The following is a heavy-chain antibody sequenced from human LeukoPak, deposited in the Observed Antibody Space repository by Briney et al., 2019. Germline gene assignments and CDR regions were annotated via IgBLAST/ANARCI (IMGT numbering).Heavy chain of an antibody. V-gene: IGHV4-61*02. CDR1: GGSISSGSYY. CDR2: IYTSGST. Sequence: SETLSLTCTVSGGSISSGSYYWSWIRQPAGKGLEWIGRIYTSGSTNYNPSLKSRVTISVDTSKNQFSLKLSSVTAADTAVYYCARGVVVDPYFDYWGQGTLVTVSS. CDR3: ARGVVVDPYFDY. D-gene: IGHD2-15*01. J-gene: IGHJ4*02.